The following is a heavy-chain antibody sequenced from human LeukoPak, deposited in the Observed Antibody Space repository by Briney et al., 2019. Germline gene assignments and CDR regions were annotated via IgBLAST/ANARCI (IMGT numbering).Heavy chain of an antibody. CDR2: ILHSGYST. Sequence: QSGGSLRLSCAASGFTFSSYARSWLPQAPGKGLEWVSGILHSGYSTYYANPVRGRFNNTRDQSHNTLYLQMNNLGAEDTGVDYWAKLGGHPLHNYFVGVWGKGPAVAVSS. V-gene: IGHV3-23*01. J-gene: IGHJ6*03. D-gene: IGHD3-16*01. CDR3: AKLGGHPLHNYFVGV. CDR1: GFTFSSYA.